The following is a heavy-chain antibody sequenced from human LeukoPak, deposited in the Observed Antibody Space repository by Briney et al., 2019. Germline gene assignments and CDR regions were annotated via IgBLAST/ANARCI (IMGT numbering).Heavy chain of an antibody. CDR3: ARQGSLGWRIDAFDI. Sequence: SETLSLTCTVSGGSINNYYWSWIRQPPGKGLEWIGFIYYSGSTNYNPSLKRRVTISVDTSRNQFSLKLSSVTAADTAVHYCARQGSLGWRIDAFDIWGQGTLVTVSS. D-gene: IGHD6-19*01. J-gene: IGHJ3*02. V-gene: IGHV4-59*01. CDR2: IYYSGST. CDR1: GGSINNYY.